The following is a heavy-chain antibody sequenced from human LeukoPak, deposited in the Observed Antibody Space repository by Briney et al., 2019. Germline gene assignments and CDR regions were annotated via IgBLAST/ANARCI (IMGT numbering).Heavy chain of an antibody. D-gene: IGHD5-12*01. CDR2: INAGNGDT. CDR3: ARESGYSGYDSWYFDL. Sequence: ASVKVSCKASGYTFTSYAMHWVRQAPGQRLELMGWINAGNGDTKYSHKFQGRVTITRDTSASTAYMELSSLRSEETAVYYCARESGYSGYDSWYFDLWGRGTLVTVSS. J-gene: IGHJ2*01. V-gene: IGHV1-3*01. CDR1: GYTFTSYA.